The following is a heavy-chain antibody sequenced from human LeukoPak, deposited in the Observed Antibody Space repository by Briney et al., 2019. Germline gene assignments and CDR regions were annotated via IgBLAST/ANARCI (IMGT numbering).Heavy chain of an antibody. CDR3: AKDIGGGSSPIL. CDR2: ISGDGASY. V-gene: IGHV3-43*02. D-gene: IGHD6-6*01. J-gene: IGHJ4*02. Sequence: GGSLRLSCAASGLTFDDYAMHRVRQAPGKGLEWVSLISGDGASYYYAVSVKGRFTISRDNSKNSMYLQMNSLRTEDTALYYCAKDIGGGSSPILWGQGTLVTVSS. CDR1: GLTFDDYA.